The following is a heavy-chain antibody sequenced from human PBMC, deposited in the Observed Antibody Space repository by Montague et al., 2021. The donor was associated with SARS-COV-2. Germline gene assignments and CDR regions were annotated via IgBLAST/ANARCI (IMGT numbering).Heavy chain of an antibody. J-gene: IGHJ4*02. CDR1: AGAIDNHY. D-gene: IGHD6-19*01. Sequence: SETLSLTCTVSAGAIDNHYWGWIRQPPGKELEWIGYIYFSGAASYNPSLKSRVTISVDTSRNQFSLQLTSVTAADTAVYYCARRPSSGWSSDSWGQGTQVSVSS. CDR2: IYFSGAA. V-gene: IGHV4-59*08. CDR3: ARRPSSGWSSDS.